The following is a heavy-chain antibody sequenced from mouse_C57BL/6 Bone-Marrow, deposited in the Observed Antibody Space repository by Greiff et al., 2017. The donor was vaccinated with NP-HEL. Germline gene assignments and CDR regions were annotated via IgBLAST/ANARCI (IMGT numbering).Heavy chain of an antibody. D-gene: IGHD1-1*02. Sequence: VQLQQPGAELVRPGTSVKLSCKASGYTFTSYWMHWVKQRPGQGLEWIGVIDPSDSYTNYNQKFKGKATLTVDTSSSTAYMQLSSLTSEDSAVYYCALWPDWGKGTLVTVSA. CDR1: GYTFTSYW. CDR2: IDPSDSYT. J-gene: IGHJ3*01. V-gene: IGHV1-59*01. CDR3: ALWPD.